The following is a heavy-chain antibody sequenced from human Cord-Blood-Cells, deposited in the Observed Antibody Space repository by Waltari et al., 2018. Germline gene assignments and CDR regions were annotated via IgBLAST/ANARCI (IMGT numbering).Heavy chain of an antibody. J-gene: IGHJ4*02. Sequence: EVQLVESGGGLVQPGGSLRLSCAASGFTFSSYSMNWVRQAPGKGLGGVSYISSSSSTIYYADSVKGRFPISRDNAKNSLYLQMNSLRAEDTAVYYCASTKGTRYCSGGSCWGQGTLVTVSS. CDR1: GFTFSSYS. V-gene: IGHV3-48*01. D-gene: IGHD2-15*01. CDR2: ISSSSSTI. CDR3: ASTKGTRYCSGGSC.